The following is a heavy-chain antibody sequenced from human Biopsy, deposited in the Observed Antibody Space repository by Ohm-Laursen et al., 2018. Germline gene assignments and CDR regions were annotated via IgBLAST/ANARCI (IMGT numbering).Heavy chain of an antibody. CDR1: GGSVSSGSYY. D-gene: IGHD6-13*01. V-gene: IGHV4-61*02. CDR2: IYSSGST. CDR3: AREPRIAAVAYFDP. Sequence: PSETLSLTCSVSGGSVSSGSYYWSWIRQPAGKGLEWIGRIYSSGSTNYNPSLKSRVTMSVDTSKNQFSLILSSMTAADTAVYYCAREPRIAAVAYFDPWGQGTLVTVSS. J-gene: IGHJ5*02.